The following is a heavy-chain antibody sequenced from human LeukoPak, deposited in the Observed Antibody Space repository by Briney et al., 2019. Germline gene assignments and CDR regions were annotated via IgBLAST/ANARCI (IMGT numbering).Heavy chain of an antibody. Sequence: GGSLRLSCAASGFTFSNYSMNWVRQAPGKGLEWVSSISRSTSSIYYYADSVKGRFTISRDNAKNSLYLQMNSLRAEDTALYYCARDRCSGGRCYSLSVGHMDVWGKGTTVTVSS. CDR1: GFTFSNYS. J-gene: IGHJ6*03. CDR3: ARDRCSGGRCYSLSVGHMDV. V-gene: IGHV3-21*01. D-gene: IGHD2-15*01. CDR2: ISRSTSSI.